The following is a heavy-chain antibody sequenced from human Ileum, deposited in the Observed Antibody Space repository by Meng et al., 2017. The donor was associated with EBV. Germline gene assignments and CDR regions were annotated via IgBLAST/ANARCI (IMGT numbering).Heavy chain of an antibody. CDR1: GASFNSPDYY. V-gene: IGHV4-30-4*01. D-gene: IGHD1-26*01. CDR3: ARSPYSGSALPFFDY. CDR2: IYYSGST. Sequence: QVQLQDSGPGLVKPSQTLSLSCTVPGASFNSPDYYWSWIRQPPEKGLEWIGYIYYSGSTYYNPSLKSRVSISGETSNKQFSLKLTSVTAADTAVYYCARSPYSGSALPFFDYWGQGSLVTVSS. J-gene: IGHJ4*02.